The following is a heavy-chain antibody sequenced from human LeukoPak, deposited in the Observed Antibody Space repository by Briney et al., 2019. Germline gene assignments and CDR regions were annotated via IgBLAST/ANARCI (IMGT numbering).Heavy chain of an antibody. CDR3: ARDVACSGGSCQIQGSRFDY. V-gene: IGHV1-69*13. J-gene: IGHJ4*02. Sequence: SVNVSCKASGYTFTSYGISWVRQAPGQGLEWMGGIIPIFGTANYAQKFQGRVTITADESTSTAYMELSSLRSEDTAVYYCARDVACSGGSCQIQGSRFDYWGQGTLVTVSS. D-gene: IGHD2-15*01. CDR1: GYTFTSYG. CDR2: IIPIFGTA.